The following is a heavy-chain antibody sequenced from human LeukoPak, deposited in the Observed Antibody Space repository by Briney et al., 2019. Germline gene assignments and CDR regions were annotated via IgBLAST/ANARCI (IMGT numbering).Heavy chain of an antibody. J-gene: IGHJ4*02. CDR2: ISGSGGST. V-gene: IGHV3-23*01. D-gene: IGHD4-11*01. CDR3: AKGISDYSDYYFDY. CDR1: GCTFSSYA. Sequence: SGGSLRLSCAASGCTFSSYAMSWVRQAPGKGLEWVPAISGSGGSTYYADSVKGRFTISRDNSKNTLYLQRNSLRAEDTAVYYCAKGISDYSDYYFDYWGQGTLVTVSS.